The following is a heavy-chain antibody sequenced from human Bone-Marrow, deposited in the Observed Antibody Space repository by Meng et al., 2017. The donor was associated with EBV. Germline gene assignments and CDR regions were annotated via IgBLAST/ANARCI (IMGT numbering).Heavy chain of an antibody. D-gene: IGHD2-2*03. V-gene: IGHV1-18*01. J-gene: IGHJ4*02. CDR2: ISTYNGNT. Sequence: VRLGQSGAEVGKPGASVKDSCKTSGYIFNTHGVTWVRQAPGQGLEWMGWISTYNGNTNYAQKFQGRVTMTTDTSTSTVYLELRSLRSDDTAVYFCARGGYCVSTSCAHFDYWGQGTLVTVSS. CDR3: ARGGYCVSTSCAHFDY. CDR1: GYIFNTHG.